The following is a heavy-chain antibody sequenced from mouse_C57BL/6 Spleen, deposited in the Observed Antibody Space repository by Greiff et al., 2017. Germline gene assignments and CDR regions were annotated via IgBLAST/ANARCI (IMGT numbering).Heavy chain of an antibody. J-gene: IGHJ3*01. Sequence: EVQLQQSGPELVKPGASVKIPCKASGYTFTDYNMDWVKQSPGKSLEWIGDINPNNGGTIYNQKFKGKATLTVDKSSSTAYMELRSLTSEDTAVYYCARNSTYGRLAYWGQGTLVTVSA. CDR2: INPNNGGT. D-gene: IGHD5-1*01. CDR3: ARNSTYGRLAY. V-gene: IGHV1-18*01. CDR1: GYTFTDYN.